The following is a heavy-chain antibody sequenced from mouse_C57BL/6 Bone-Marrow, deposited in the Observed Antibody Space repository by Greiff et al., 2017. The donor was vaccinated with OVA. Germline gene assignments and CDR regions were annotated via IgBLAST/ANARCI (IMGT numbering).Heavy chain of an antibody. V-gene: IGHV1-64*01. J-gene: IGHJ3*01. Sequence: VQLQQSGAELVKPGASVKLSCKASGYTFTSYWMHWVKQRPGQGLEWIGMIHPNSGSTNYNEKFKSKATLTVDKSSSTAYMRLSSLTSEDSAVYYCARDEGGFAYWGQGTLVTVSA. CDR1: GYTFTSYW. CDR2: IHPNSGST. CDR3: ARDEGGFAY.